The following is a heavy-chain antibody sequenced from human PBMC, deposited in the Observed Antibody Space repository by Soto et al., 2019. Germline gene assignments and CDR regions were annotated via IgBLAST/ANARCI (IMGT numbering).Heavy chain of an antibody. CDR3: AHTLIPTYYDFWSGPHLGYMVG. CDR2: IYWDDDK. D-gene: IGHD3-3*01. Sequence: QITLKESGPTLVKPTQTLTLTCTFSGFSLSTSGVGVGWIRQPPGKDLEWLALIYWDDDKRYSPSLKSRLTITKDTSKNQMVLTITYIDPVDTATYYCAHTLIPTYYDFWSGPHLGYMVGWGQETTVTVSS. V-gene: IGHV2-5*02. J-gene: IGHJ6*02. CDR1: GFSLSTSGVG.